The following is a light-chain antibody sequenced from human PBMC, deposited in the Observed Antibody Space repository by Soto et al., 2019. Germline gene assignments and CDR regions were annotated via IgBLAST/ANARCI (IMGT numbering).Light chain of an antibody. CDR2: ENN. J-gene: IGLJ1*01. V-gene: IGLV1-51*02. CDR3: GTWDSSLSAHYV. CDR1: SSNIGNNY. Sequence: VLTQPPSVSAAPGQKVTISCSGSSSNIGNNYVSWYQQLPGTAPKLLIYENNKRPSGIPDRFSGSKSGTSATLGITGLQTGDEADYYCGTWDSSLSAHYVFGTGTKVTVL.